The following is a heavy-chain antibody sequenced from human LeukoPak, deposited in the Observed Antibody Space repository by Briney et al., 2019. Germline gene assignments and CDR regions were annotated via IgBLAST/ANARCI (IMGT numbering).Heavy chain of an antibody. J-gene: IGHJ4*02. Sequence: GSLRLSCAASGFTFKSYAMHWVRQAPGKGLEWVAVTSFDGKNTLYADSVKGRFTISRDNSQNTLSLQMNSLRTEDTAMYYCAKDSVIQGYSAFDYWGQGTLVTVSS. V-gene: IGHV3-30*18. CDR3: AKDSVIQGYSAFDY. CDR1: GFTFKSYA. CDR2: TSFDGKNT. D-gene: IGHD3-22*01.